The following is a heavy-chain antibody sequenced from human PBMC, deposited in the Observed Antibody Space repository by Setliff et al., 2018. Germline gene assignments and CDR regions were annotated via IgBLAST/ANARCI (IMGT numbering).Heavy chain of an antibody. Sequence: ASVKVSCKASGYTFTSYAMSWVRQAPGQGPEWMGGIIATVGGVSYAQKFQGRVTITADESTTTVYMELSSLTSEDTAMYYCARDPRDVYRRGGDCWGPGTLVTV. D-gene: IGHD4-4*01. V-gene: IGHV1-69*13. CDR3: ARDPRDVYRRGGDC. CDR1: GYTFTSYA. J-gene: IGHJ4*02. CDR2: IIATVGGV.